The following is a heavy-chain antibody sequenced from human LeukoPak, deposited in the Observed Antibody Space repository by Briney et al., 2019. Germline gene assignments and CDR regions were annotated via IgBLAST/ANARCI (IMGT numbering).Heavy chain of an antibody. D-gene: IGHD3-22*01. V-gene: IGHV1-18*01. CDR3: ARDTSVRLSGSSGYYYRGQIDY. CDR2: ISAYNGNT. Sequence: GASVKVSCKASGYTFTSYGISRVRQAPGQGLEWMGWISAYNGNTNYAQKLQGRVTMTTDTSTSTAYMELRSLRSDDTAVYYCARDTSVRLSGSSGYYYRGQIDYWGQGTLVTVSS. CDR1: GYTFTSYG. J-gene: IGHJ4*02.